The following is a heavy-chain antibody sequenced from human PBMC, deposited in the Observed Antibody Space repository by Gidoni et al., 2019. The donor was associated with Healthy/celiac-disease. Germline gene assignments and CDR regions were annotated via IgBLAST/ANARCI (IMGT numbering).Heavy chain of an antibody. CDR1: GGSISSGSYY. CDR2: IYTSGST. D-gene: IGHD2-2*01. V-gene: IGHV4-61*02. J-gene: IGHJ4*02. Sequence: QVQLQESGPGLVKPSQTLSLTCTVSGGSISSGSYYWSWIRQPAGKGLEWIGRIYTSGSTNYNPSLKSRVTISVDTSKNQFSLKLSSVTAADTAVYYCARDRSTAPGLGYWGQGTLVTVSS. CDR3: ARDRSTAPGLGY.